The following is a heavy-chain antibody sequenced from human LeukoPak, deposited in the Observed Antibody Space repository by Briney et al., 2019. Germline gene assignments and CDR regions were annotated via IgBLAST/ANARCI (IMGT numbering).Heavy chain of an antibody. CDR1: GFTFSTYW. J-gene: IGHJ4*02. CDR3: ARDSSGYQ. V-gene: IGHV3-7*01. Sequence: GGSLRLSCAASGFTFSTYWMSWVRQAPGKGLEWVANIKEDGSEKYYGDSVKGRFTISRDNAKNSLYLQLNSLRAEDTAVYYCARDSSGYQWGQGTLVTVSS. CDR2: IKEDGSEK. D-gene: IGHD3-22*01.